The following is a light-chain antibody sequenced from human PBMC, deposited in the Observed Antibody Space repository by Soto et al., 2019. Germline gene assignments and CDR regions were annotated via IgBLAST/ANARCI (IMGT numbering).Light chain of an antibody. J-gene: IGKJ1*01. V-gene: IGKV3-15*01. CDR3: QQYNDWPLT. CDR2: GAF. Sequence: EIVMTQSPATLSVSPGERATLSCRASQSVSSNLASYQQKPGQAPSLLIYGAFTRATGIPARFSGTGSGTEFTLTISSLQSEDFALDYCQQYNDWPLTFGQGTKLDIK. CDR1: QSVSSN.